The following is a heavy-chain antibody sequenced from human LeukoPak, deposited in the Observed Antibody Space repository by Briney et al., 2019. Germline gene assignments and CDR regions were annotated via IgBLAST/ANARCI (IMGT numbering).Heavy chain of an antibody. CDR1: GYIFTSYG. CDR3: ARVCSVGSCYSSADY. V-gene: IGHV1-18*01. Sequence: ASVKVSCKASGYIFTSYGINWVRQAPGQGLEWMRWISAYNGNTNYAQKLQGRVTMTTDTSTSTAYMELRSLKSDDTAVYYCARVCSVGSCYSSADYWGQGNLVTVSS. CDR2: ISAYNGNT. D-gene: IGHD2-15*01. J-gene: IGHJ4*02.